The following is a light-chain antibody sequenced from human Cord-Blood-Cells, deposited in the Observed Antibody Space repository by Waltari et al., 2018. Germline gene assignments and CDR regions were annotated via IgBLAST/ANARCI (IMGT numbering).Light chain of an antibody. J-gene: IGKJ2*01. CDR2: GAS. Sequence: EIVMTQSPATLSVSPGERATLSCRASQIVSSNLAWYQQKPGQAPRLLSYGASTRATGIPASFSGSGSGTEFTLTISSLQSEDFAVYYCQQYNNWPPTYTFGQGTKLEIK. CDR1: QIVSSN. V-gene: IGKV3-15*01. CDR3: QQYNNWPPTYT.